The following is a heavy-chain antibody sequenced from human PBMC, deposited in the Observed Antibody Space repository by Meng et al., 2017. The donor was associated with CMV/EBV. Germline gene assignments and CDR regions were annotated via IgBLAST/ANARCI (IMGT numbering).Heavy chain of an antibody. Sequence: QLRVEEPGPGLVKPSETLSLTCTVSGGSISSRSYYWGWIRQPPGKGLEWIGSIYYSGSTYYNPSLKSRVTISVDTSKNQFSLKLSSVTAADTAVYYCARDAGHYDILTGYSYWGQGTLVTVSS. D-gene: IGHD3-9*01. V-gene: IGHV4-39*07. CDR1: GGSISSRSYY. CDR3: ARDAGHYDILTGYSY. CDR2: IYYSGST. J-gene: IGHJ4*02.